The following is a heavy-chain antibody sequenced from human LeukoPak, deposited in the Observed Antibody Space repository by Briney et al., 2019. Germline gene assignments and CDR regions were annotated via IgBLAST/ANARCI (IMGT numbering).Heavy chain of an antibody. CDR3: AAADFTMVRGVDSFGY. Sequence: GASVKVSCKASGFTFTSSAVQWVRQARGQRLEWIGWIVVGSGNTNYAQKFQERVTITRDMSTSTAYMELSSLRSEDTAVYYCAAADFTMVRGVDSFGYWGQGTLVTVPS. D-gene: IGHD3-10*01. CDR2: IVVGSGNT. V-gene: IGHV1-58*01. CDR1: GFTFTSSA. J-gene: IGHJ4*02.